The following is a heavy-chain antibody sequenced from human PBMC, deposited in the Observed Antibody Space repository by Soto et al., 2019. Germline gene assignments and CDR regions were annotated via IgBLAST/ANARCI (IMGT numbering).Heavy chain of an antibody. Sequence: QITLKESGPTLVKPTQTLTLTCTFSGFSLTTSGVGVGWIRQPPGKALEWLALIHWDDDKRYSPSLKSRLTITTDTSKNQVVLTMTNMDPVDTATYYCAHRLVAGNYYYYGMDVWGQGTTVTVSS. J-gene: IGHJ6*02. D-gene: IGHD6-19*01. V-gene: IGHV2-5*02. CDR1: GFSLTTSGVG. CDR3: AHRLVAGNYYYYGMDV. CDR2: IHWDDDK.